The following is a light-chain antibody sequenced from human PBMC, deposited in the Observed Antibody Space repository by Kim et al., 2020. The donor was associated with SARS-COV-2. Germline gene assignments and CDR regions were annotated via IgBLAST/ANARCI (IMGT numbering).Light chain of an antibody. Sequence: SVSPGQTASFTCAGNRLADKDVCWYQQMPGQSPVLVIYQDTKRPSGIPERFSGSNSGNTATLTISGTQAMDDADYYCQVWDSTTAIFGGGTQLTVL. J-gene: IGLJ2*01. CDR1: RLADKD. V-gene: IGLV3-1*01. CDR2: QDT. CDR3: QVWDSTTAI.